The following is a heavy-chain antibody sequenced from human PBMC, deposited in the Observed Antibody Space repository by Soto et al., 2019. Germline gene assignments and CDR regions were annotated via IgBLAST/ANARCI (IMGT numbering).Heavy chain of an antibody. Sequence: TVSGGSISSYYWSWIRQPAGKGLEWIGRIYTSGSTNYNPSLKSRVTMSVDTSKNQFSLKLSSVTAADTAVYYCAREYSGYDYGQEYFDYWGQGTLVTVSS. D-gene: IGHD5-12*01. V-gene: IGHV4-4*07. CDR1: GGSISSYY. CDR2: IYTSGST. J-gene: IGHJ4*02. CDR3: AREYSGYDYGQEYFDY.